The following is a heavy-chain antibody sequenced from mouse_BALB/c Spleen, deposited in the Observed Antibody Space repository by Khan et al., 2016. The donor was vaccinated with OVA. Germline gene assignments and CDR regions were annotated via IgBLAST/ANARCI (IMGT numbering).Heavy chain of an antibody. Sequence: QVQLKESGPGLVAPSQSLSITCTVSGFSLSRYNIHWVRQPPGKGLEWLGMIWGGGGTDYNSTLKSRLSIRKDNSKSQVFLQMNSLQTDDTAMYYCARAYYRYEGYYAIDYWGQGTPVTVSS. V-gene: IGHV2-6-4*01. CDR2: IWGGGGT. CDR3: ARAYYRYEGYYAIDY. CDR1: GFSLSRYN. D-gene: IGHD2-14*01. J-gene: IGHJ4*01.